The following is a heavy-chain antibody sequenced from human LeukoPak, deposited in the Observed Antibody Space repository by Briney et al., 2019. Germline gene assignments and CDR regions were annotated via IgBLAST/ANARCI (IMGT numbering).Heavy chain of an antibody. Sequence: PGGSLRLSCAASGFTVSSNHMSWVRQAAGKGLAWGSVIRSDGSITTYADSVKGRFTISRDTAKNTLYLQMNSLRAEDTAVYYCARDGRSGNFDKWGQGTLVSVSS. J-gene: IGHJ4*02. D-gene: IGHD1-26*01. CDR2: IRSDGSIT. CDR1: GFTVSSNH. CDR3: ARDGRSGNFDK. V-gene: IGHV3-74*01.